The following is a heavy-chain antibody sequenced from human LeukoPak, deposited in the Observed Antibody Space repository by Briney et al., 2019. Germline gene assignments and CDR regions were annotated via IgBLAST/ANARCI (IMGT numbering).Heavy chain of an antibody. V-gene: IGHV4-38-2*01. J-gene: IGHJ4*02. Sequence: PSETLSPTCAVSGYSISSDYYWGWIRQPPGKGLEWIGSFYHSGTTFYNPPLKSRVTLSIDTSKNQFSLKLTSVTAADTALYYCARARFDYWGQGILVTVSS. CDR1: GYSISSDYY. CDR2: FYHSGTT. CDR3: ARARFDY.